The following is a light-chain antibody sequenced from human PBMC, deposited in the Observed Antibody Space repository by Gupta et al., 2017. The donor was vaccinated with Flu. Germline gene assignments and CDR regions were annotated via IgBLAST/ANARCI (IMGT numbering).Light chain of an antibody. CDR2: DDR. CDR3: QVGEGSDLWV. V-gene: IGLV3-21*02. Sequence: SSVLTQPPSVSVAPGQTARITCGGDNIGSESVHCEQQKPRQAPVLVLFDDRDRPSGIPDRFSGSNSGDTATLTISRGEAGEEADYYGQVGEGSDLWVFGGGTKLTVL. CDR1: NIGSES. J-gene: IGLJ3*02.